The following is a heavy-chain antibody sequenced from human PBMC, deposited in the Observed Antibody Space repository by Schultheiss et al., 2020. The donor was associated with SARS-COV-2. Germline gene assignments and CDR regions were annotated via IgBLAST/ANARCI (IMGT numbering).Heavy chain of an antibody. CDR2: INSDGSST. D-gene: IGHD6-19*01. CDR3: ASSGSTVAGTQLDY. Sequence: GESLKISCAASGFTFSSYWMHWVRQAPGKGLVWVSRINSDGSSTSYADSVKGRFTISRDNAKNTLYLQMNSLRAEDTAVYYCASSGSTVAGTQLDYWGQGTLVTVSS. J-gene: IGHJ4*02. CDR1: GFTFSSYW. V-gene: IGHV3-74*01.